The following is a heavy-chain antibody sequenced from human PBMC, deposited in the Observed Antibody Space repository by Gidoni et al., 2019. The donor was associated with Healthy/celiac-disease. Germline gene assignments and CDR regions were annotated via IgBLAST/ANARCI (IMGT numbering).Heavy chain of an antibody. D-gene: IGHD6-19*01. CDR1: GGTFSSYA. CDR2: IIPIFGTA. CDR3: ASTGIAVAGRPPVLYYGMDV. Sequence: QVQLVQSGAEVKKPGSSVTVSCKASGGTFSSYAISWVRQAPGQGLEWMGGIIPIFGTANYAQKFQGRVTITADESTSTAYMELSSLRSEDTAVYYCASTGIAVAGRPPVLYYGMDVWGQGTTVTVSS. V-gene: IGHV1-69*01. J-gene: IGHJ6*02.